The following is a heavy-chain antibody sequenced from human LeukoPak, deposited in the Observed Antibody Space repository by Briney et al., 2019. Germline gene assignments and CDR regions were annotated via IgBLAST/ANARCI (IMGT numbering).Heavy chain of an antibody. CDR3: ARERDIVVVPAALYWFDP. D-gene: IGHD2-2*01. CDR1: GFTFSSYS. Sequence: GGSLRLSCAASGFTFSSYSMNWVRQAPGKGLEWVSSISSSSSYIYYADSVKGRFTISRDNAKNSLYLQMNSLRAEDTAVYYCARERDIVVVPAALYWFDPWGQGTLVTVSS. CDR2: ISSSSSYI. J-gene: IGHJ5*02. V-gene: IGHV3-21*01.